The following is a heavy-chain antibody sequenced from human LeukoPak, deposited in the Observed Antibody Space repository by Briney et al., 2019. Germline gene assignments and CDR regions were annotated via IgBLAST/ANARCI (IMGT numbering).Heavy chain of an antibody. Sequence: ASVKVSCKASGYTFTSYDISWVRQATGQGLEWMGWMNPNSGNTGYAQKFQGRVTMTRDTSTSTVYMELSSLRSEDTAVYYCARGNGLWAPLSYWGQGTLVTVSS. CDR2: MNPNSGNT. J-gene: IGHJ4*02. CDR3: ARGNGLWAPLSY. D-gene: IGHD3-16*01. V-gene: IGHV1-8*02. CDR1: GYTFTSYD.